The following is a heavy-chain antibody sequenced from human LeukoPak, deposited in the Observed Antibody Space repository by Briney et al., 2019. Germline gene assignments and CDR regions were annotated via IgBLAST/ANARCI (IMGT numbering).Heavy chain of an antibody. CDR3: ARDGAHWGSPFDY. Sequence: LETLFLTCTVSGGSLSGHYWSWIRQPAGKGLEWIGRIYTSGSTNYNPSLKSRVTISVDTSKNQFPLKLSSVTAADTAVYYCARDGAHWGSPFDYWGQGTLVTVSS. CDR2: IYTSGST. CDR1: GGSLSGHY. V-gene: IGHV4-4*07. D-gene: IGHD7-27*01. J-gene: IGHJ4*02.